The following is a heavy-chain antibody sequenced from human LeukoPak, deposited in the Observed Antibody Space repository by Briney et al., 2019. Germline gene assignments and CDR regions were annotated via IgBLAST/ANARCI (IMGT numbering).Heavy chain of an antibody. J-gene: IGHJ4*02. CDR3: ARGQSTVLWFGELSPPYYFDY. D-gene: IGHD3-10*01. Sequence: SETLSLTCTVSGGSISSYYWSWLRQPPGKGLEWIGYIYYSGSTNYNPSLKSRVTISVDTSKNQFPLKLSSVTAADTAVYYCARGQSTVLWFGELSPPYYFDYWGQGTLVTVSS. CDR1: GGSISSYY. V-gene: IGHV4-59*01. CDR2: IYYSGST.